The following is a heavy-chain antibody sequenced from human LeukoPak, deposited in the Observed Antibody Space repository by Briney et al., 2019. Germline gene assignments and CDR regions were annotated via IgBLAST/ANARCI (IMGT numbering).Heavy chain of an antibody. D-gene: IGHD2-2*01. J-gene: IGHJ4*02. CDR3: ASGHEGYQLLLFDY. Sequence: SVKVSCKASGGTFSSYAISWVRQAPGQGLEWMGGIIPIFGTANYAQKFQGRVTITADKSTSPAYMELSSLRSEDTAVYYCASGHEGYQLLLFDYWGQGTLVTVSS. CDR2: IIPIFGTA. CDR1: GGTFSSYA. V-gene: IGHV1-69*06.